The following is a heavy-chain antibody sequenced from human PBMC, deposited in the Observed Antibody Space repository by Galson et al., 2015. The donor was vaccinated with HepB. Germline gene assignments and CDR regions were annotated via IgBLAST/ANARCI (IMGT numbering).Heavy chain of an antibody. Sequence: SLRLSCAASGFTFSNAWMSWVRQAPGKGLEWVGRIKSKTDGGTTDYAAPVKGRFIISRDDSKNTLYLQMNSLKTEDTAVYYCTTSGIAAAGTSAFDIWGQGTMVTVSS. CDR3: TTSGIAAAGTSAFDI. V-gene: IGHV3-15*01. D-gene: IGHD6-13*01. CDR2: IKSKTDGGTT. J-gene: IGHJ3*02. CDR1: GFTFSNAW.